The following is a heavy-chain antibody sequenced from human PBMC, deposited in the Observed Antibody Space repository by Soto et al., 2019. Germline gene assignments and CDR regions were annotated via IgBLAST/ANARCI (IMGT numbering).Heavy chain of an antibody. D-gene: IGHD3-16*01. V-gene: IGHV3-15*01. CDR3: TTDWGSGTHYARAFDV. J-gene: IGHJ3*01. Sequence: SCSASGFSFKYALMTWVRQAPGKGLEWVGHIRSNIDGATTAYAAPVKGRLTISRDESKNTVDLQMNSLITEDTAVYYCTTDWGSGTHYARAFDVWGQGTMVTVSS. CDR1: GFSFKYAL. CDR2: IRSNIDGATT.